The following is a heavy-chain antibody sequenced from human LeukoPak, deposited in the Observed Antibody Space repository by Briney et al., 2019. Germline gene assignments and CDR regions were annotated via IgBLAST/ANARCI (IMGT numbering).Heavy chain of an antibody. V-gene: IGHV4-59*01. CDR1: GGSIGSYF. CDR3: ARDWKQWPGVGWFDP. D-gene: IGHD6-19*01. CDR2: IYYSGTT. Sequence: SETLSLTCTVSGGSIGSYFWSWIRQPPGKGLEWIGYIYYSGTTNYNPSLKSRVTMSVDTSKNQFSLKLTSVTAADTAVYYCARDWKQWPGVGWFDPWGQGTLVTVSS. J-gene: IGHJ5*02.